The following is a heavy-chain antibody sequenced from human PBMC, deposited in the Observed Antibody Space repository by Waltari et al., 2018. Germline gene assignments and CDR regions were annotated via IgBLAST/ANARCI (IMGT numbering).Heavy chain of an antibody. D-gene: IGHD3-10*01. CDR2: LDPEDGQA. V-gene: IGHV1-69-2*01. J-gene: IGHJ3*01. Sequence: EVQMLQSGAEVKKPGTQVKISCKVSGDTFTDIYTHWIKQAPGKGLQWMGLLDPEDGQAIYAQKFQGRVTMTADTSIHTAYMELTSLTSEDTAFYYCATALGGGISASRPFHFWGQGTMITVSS. CDR1: GDTFTDIY. CDR3: ATALGGGISASRPFHF.